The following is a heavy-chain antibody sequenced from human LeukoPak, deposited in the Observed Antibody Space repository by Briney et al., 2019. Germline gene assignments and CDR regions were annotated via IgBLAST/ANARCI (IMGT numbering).Heavy chain of an antibody. V-gene: IGHV4-59*01. D-gene: IGHD6-19*01. J-gene: IGHJ4*02. CDR2: IYYSGST. CDR1: GGSISSYY. Sequence: SETLSLTCTVAGGSISSYYWSWIRQPPGKGLEWIGYIYYSGSTNYNPSLKSRVTISVDTSKNQFSLKLSSVTAADTAVYYCARVGSSGWAENWGQGTLVTVSS. CDR3: ARVGSSGWAEN.